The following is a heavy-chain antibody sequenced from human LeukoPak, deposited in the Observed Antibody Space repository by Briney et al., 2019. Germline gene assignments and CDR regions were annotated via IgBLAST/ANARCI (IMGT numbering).Heavy chain of an antibody. V-gene: IGHV1-2*02. CDR1: GYTFTGYY. J-gene: IGHJ4*02. CDR2: INPNSGGT. D-gene: IGHD3-22*01. CDR3: ARVRYYYDSSGYYYY. Sequence: ASVKVSCKASGYTFTGYYMHWVRQAPGQGLEWMGWINPNSGGTNYAQKFQGRVTMTRDTSISTAYVELSRLRPDDTAVYYCARVRYYYDSSGYYYYWGQGTLVTVSS.